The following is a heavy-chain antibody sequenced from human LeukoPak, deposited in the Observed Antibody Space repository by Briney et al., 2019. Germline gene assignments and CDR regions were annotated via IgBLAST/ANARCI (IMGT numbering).Heavy chain of an antibody. CDR1: NYPITSDYY. Sequence: PSETLSLTCAVSNYPITSDYYWVWLQPPPRERLWLTCHISHSGITHYNPSLESRVTISVDTSKNQFSLQLTSVTAADTAVYYCARVKGHTYGRYFDPWGQGTLVAVSS. CDR3: ARVKGHTYGRYFDP. J-gene: IGHJ5*02. D-gene: IGHD5-18*01. V-gene: IGHV4-38-2*01. CDR2: ISHSGIT.